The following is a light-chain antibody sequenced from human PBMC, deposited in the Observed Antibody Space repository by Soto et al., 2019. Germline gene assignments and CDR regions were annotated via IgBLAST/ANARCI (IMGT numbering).Light chain of an antibody. CDR3: SAYTVSRTYV. V-gene: IGLV2-14*03. CDR1: SSDVGAYNF. Sequence: QSALTQPASVSGSPGQSITISCTGTSSDVGAYNFVSWHQQHPGKAPKLMIYNVYDRPSGISYRFSGSKSGKTASLTISGLQGEDEAAYYCSAYTVSRTYVFGTGTKVTVL. CDR2: NVY. J-gene: IGLJ1*01.